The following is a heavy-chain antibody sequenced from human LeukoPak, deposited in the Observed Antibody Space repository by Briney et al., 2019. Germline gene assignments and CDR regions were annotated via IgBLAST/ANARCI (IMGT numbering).Heavy chain of an antibody. CDR2: INHSGST. D-gene: IGHD2-15*01. V-gene: IGHV4-34*01. J-gene: IGHJ4*02. Sequence: SETLSLTCAVYGGSVSGYYWSLIRQPAGKGLEWIGEINHSGSTNYNPSLKSRVTISVDTSKNQFSLKLSSVTAADTAVYYCASFYCSGGSCGRRGDYWGQGTLVTVSS. CDR3: ASFYCSGGSCGRRGDY. CDR1: GGSVSGYY.